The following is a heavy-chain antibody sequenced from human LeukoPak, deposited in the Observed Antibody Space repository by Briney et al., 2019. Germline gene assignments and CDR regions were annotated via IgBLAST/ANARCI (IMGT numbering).Heavy chain of an antibody. D-gene: IGHD6-6*01. CDR1: GGSISSYY. CDR3: ARGSSSSSLARLDY. CDR2: IYYSGST. J-gene: IGHJ4*02. Sequence: PSETLSLTCTVSGGSISSYYWSWIRQPPGKGLEWIGYIYYSGSTNYNPSLKSRVTISVDTSKNQFSLKLSSVTAADTAVYYCARGSSSSSLARLDYWGQGTLVTVSS. V-gene: IGHV4-59*01.